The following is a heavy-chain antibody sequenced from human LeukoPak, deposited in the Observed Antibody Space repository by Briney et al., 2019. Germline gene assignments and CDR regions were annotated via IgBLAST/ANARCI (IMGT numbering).Heavy chain of an antibody. CDR2: IYHSGST. J-gene: IGHJ3*02. CDR1: GYSISSGYY. V-gene: IGHV4-38-2*01. D-gene: IGHD3-22*01. Sequence: SETLSLTCAVSGYSISSGYYWGWIRQPPGKGLEWIGSIYHSGSTYYNPSLKSRVTISVDTSKNQFSLKLSSATAADTAVYYCASAKWLLGAFDIWGQGTMVTVSS. CDR3: ASAKWLLGAFDI.